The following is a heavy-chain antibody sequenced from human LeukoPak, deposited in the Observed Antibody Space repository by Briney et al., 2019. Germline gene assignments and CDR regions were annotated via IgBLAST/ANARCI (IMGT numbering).Heavy chain of an antibody. CDR1: GFTVSSNY. D-gene: IGHD5-12*01. CDR2: IYSGGST. Sequence: PGGSLRLSCAASGFTVSSNYMSWVRQAPGKGLEWASVIYSGGSTYYAESVRGRFTISRDSSKNTLDLQMNSLRAEDTAVYYCARGEGGYDSNFDFWGQGTLVTVSS. CDR3: ARGEGGYDSNFDF. J-gene: IGHJ4*02. V-gene: IGHV3-53*01.